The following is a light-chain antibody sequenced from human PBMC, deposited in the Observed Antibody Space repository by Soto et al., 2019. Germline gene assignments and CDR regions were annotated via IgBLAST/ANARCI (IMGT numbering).Light chain of an antibody. CDR3: QHCRYWPTT. CDR1: QSVSSY. V-gene: IGKV3-11*01. J-gene: IGKJ5*01. Sequence: EIVLTQSPATLSLSPGERATLSCRASQSVSSYLAWYQKKPGQAPRLLMYDASNRATGIPARVSGSGSGTDFTRTISSLAIKDFAVYYGQHCRYWPTTLSQAARLEIK. CDR2: DAS.